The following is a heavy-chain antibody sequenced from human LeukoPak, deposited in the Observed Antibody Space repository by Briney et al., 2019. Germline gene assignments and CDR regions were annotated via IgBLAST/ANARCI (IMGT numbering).Heavy chain of an antibody. CDR2: IIPIFGTA. V-gene: IGHV1-69*05. D-gene: IGHD3-16*02. CDR1: GGTFSSYA. CDR3: ASIYCDYVWGSYRFDY. J-gene: IGHJ4*02. Sequence: SVKVSCKASGGTFSSYAISWVRQAPGQGLEWMGRIIPIFGTANYAQKFQGRVTITTDESTSTAYMELSSLRSEDTAVYYCASIYCDYVWGSYRFDYWGQGTLVTVSS.